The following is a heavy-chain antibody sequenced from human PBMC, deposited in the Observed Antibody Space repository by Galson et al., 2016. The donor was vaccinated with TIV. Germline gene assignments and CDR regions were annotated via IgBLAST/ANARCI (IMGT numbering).Heavy chain of an antibody. CDR3: VKHVAGAARPARFDS. CDR2: INWNSGSV. V-gene: IGHV3-9*01. CDR1: GFSFGDYA. D-gene: IGHD6-25*01. Sequence: SLRLSCAASGFSFGDYAMHWVRQAPGKGLEWVSGINWNSGSVDFADSVKGRFTISRDNSKKTLSLQVNSLGADDTAIYYCVKHVAGAARPARFDSWGQGTLVTVSS. J-gene: IGHJ4*02.